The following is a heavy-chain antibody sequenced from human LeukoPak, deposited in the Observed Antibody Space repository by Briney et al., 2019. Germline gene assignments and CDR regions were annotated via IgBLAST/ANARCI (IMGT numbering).Heavy chain of an antibody. CDR1: GYTFTGYY. V-gene: IGHV1-2*02. Sequence: ASVKVSFKASGYTFTGYYMHWVRQAPGQGLEWMGWINPNSGGTNYAQKLQGRVTMTTDTSTSTAYMELRSLRSDDTAVYYCAREVDYYDSNGPVLTSWGQGTLVTVSS. J-gene: IGHJ4*02. D-gene: IGHD3-22*01. CDR2: INPNSGGT. CDR3: AREVDYYDSNGPVLTS.